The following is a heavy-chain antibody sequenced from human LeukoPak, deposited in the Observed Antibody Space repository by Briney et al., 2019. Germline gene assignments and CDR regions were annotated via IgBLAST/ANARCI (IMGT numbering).Heavy chain of an antibody. CDR1: GFTFSSYW. J-gene: IGHJ4*02. D-gene: IGHD3-10*01. V-gene: IGHV3-74*01. Sequence: GGSLRLSCAASGFTFSSYWMHWVRQAPGKGLVWVSRINSDGSSISYADSVKGRFTISRDNAKNTLYLQTNSLRAGDTAVYYCARDLHYGSGSYPLYWGQGTLVTVSS. CDR2: INSDGSSI. CDR3: ARDLHYGSGSYPLY.